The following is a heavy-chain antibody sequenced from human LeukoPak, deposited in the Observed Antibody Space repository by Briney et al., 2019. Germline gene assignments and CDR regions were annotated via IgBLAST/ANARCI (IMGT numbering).Heavy chain of an antibody. CDR1: GFTFSSYA. CDR3: ARPYCSRTDCYADAFDV. J-gene: IGHJ3*01. D-gene: IGHD2-2*01. Sequence: GRSLRLSCTASGFTFSSYAMHWVRQAPGKGLEWVAVIWYDGSNENYGDSVKGRFTISRDNSKNTLYLQMSSLRAEDTAVYYCARPYCSRTDCYADAFDVWGQGTMVTVSS. V-gene: IGHV3-33*01. CDR2: IWYDGSNE.